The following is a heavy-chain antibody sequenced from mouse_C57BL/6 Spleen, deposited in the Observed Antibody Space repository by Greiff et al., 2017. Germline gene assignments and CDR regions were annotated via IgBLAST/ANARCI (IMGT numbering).Heavy chain of an antibody. D-gene: IGHD1-1*01. CDR2: IDPSDSYT. CDR1: GYTFPSYW. V-gene: IGHV1-59*01. J-gene: IGHJ2*01. CDR3: ARRGMTTVPFDY. Sequence: VQLQQPGAELVRPGTSVKLSCKASGYTFPSYWMHWVKQRPGQGLEWIGVIDPSDSYTNYNQKFKGTATLTVDPSSSTAYMQLSSRTSEDSAVDYGARRGMTTVPFDYWGKGTTLTVSS.